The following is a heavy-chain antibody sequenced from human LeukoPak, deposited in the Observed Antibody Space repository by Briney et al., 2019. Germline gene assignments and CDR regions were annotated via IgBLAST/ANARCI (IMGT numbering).Heavy chain of an antibody. CDR1: GGSISSYY. CDR2: IYYSGNT. D-gene: IGHD2-2*01. CDR3: ARHGEYQLLDAFDI. Sequence: SETLSFTCTGSGGSISSYYWSWLRQPPGKGLEGIGYIYYSGNTNYNPSLKSRVTISVDTSKTPFSLKLSSVTAADTAVYYCARHGEYQLLDAFDIWGQGTMVTVSS. J-gene: IGHJ3*02. V-gene: IGHV4-59*08.